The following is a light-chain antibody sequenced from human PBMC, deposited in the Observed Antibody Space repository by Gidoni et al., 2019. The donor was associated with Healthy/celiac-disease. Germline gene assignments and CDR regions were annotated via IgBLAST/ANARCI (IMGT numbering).Light chain of an antibody. Sequence: EIVMPQSPATLSVSPGERATLSCSASQSVSSNLAWYQKKPGQAPRLLIYGASTRATGIPARFSGSGSGTEFTLTISSLQSEDFAVYYCQQYNNWPPLTFGGGTKVEIK. CDR2: GAS. J-gene: IGKJ4*01. V-gene: IGKV3D-15*01. CDR1: QSVSSN. CDR3: QQYNNWPPLT.